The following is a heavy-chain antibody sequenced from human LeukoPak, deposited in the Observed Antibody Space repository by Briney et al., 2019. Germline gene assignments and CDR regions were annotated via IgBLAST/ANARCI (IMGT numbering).Heavy chain of an antibody. D-gene: IGHD3-22*01. V-gene: IGHV4-39*01. CDR1: GGSISSSSYY. CDR3: ASLNRVGDYYDSSGPGMDAFDI. CDR2: IYYSGST. J-gene: IGHJ3*02. Sequence: KPSETLSLTCTVSGGSISSSSYYWGWIRQPPGKGLEWIGSIYYSGSTYYNPSLKSRVTISVDTSKNQFSLKLSSVTAAGTAVYYCASLNRVGDYYDSSGPGMDAFDIWGQGTMVTVSS.